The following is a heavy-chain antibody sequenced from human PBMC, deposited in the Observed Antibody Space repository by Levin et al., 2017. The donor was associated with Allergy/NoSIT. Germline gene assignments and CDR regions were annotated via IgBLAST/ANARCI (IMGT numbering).Heavy chain of an antibody. CDR1: GGPISTYY. CDR2: IYYTGTT. V-gene: IGHV4-59*01. J-gene: IGHJ3*02. D-gene: IGHD7-27*01. CDR3: ARDRAPSGFDAFDI. Sequence: SETLSLTCTVSGGPISTYYWSWLRQPPGKGLEWIGFIYYTGTTYYNPSLKSRVTISVDNSKNQFSLKLNSVPAADTAVYYCARDRAPSGFDAFDIWGLGTLVTVSS.